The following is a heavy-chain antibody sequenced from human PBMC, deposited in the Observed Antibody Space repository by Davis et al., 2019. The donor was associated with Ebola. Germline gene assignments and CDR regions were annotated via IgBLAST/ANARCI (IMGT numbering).Heavy chain of an antibody. J-gene: IGHJ3*02. CDR2: IKQDGSEK. CDR3: ARDYDFWVATHAFDI. Sequence: PGGSLRLSCAASGFTFSSYWMSWVRQAPGTGLEWVANIKQDGSEKYYVDSVKGRFAISRDNAKNSLYLQMNSLRAEDTAVYYCARDYDFWVATHAFDIWGQGTMVTVSS. V-gene: IGHV3-7*01. D-gene: IGHD3-3*01. CDR1: GFTFSSYW.